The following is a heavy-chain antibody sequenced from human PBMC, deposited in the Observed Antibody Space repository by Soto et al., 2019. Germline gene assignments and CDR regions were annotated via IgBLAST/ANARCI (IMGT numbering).Heavy chain of an antibody. V-gene: IGHV3-23*01. CDR3: AKVSSYYDSSGYYYDY. Sequence: GGSLRLSCSASGFTFSSYAMTWVRQAPGKGLEWVSSISGSEGSTYYADSVKGRFTISRDNSKNTLYLQMNSLRAEDTAAYYCAKVSSYYDSSGYYYDYWGQGTLVTVSS. CDR1: GFTFSSYA. J-gene: IGHJ4*02. D-gene: IGHD3-22*01. CDR2: ISGSEGST.